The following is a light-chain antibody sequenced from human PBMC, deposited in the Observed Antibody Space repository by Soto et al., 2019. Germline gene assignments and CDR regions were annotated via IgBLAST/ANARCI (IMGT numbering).Light chain of an antibody. CDR2: RNH. Sequence: QSVLTQSPSASGTPGQRATISCSGSTSNIGTYAVNWYQQLPGTAPTLLIFRNHQRPSGVPDRFSGSKSGTSASLAISGPQSADEADYYCAAWDDSLRAVVFGGGTKLTVL. CDR1: TSNIGTYA. V-gene: IGLV1-44*01. J-gene: IGLJ2*01. CDR3: AAWDDSLRAVV.